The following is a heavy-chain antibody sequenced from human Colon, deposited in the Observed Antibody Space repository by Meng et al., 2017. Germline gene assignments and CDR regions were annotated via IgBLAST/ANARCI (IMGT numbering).Heavy chain of an antibody. CDR2: INPDGSEK. CDR1: GFTFSSSW. V-gene: IGHV3-7*01. CDR3: ARDPLFSAFDI. D-gene: IGHD2/OR15-2a*01. Sequence: GESLKISCAASGFTFSSSWMAWVRQTPGKGLEWVANINPDGSEKNHDGSVKGRSTVSRDNADTSLYLQMTRLRVEDTAIYYCARDPLFSAFDIWGQGTMVTVSS. J-gene: IGHJ3*02.